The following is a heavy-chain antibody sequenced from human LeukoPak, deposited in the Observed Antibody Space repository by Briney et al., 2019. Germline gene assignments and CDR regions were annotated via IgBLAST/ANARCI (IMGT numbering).Heavy chain of an antibody. Sequence: GGSLRLSCAGSGFTSSGYVMHWVRQAPGKGLEWVACILYDGATKYHADSVKGRFTISRDNSKNTLFLQMNSLRAEDTAVYYCAKSGYSSGCLDPWGQGTLVTVSS. CDR1: GFTSSGYV. V-gene: IGHV3-30-3*02. CDR2: ILYDGATK. CDR3: AKSGYSSGCLDP. J-gene: IGHJ5*02. D-gene: IGHD6-19*01.